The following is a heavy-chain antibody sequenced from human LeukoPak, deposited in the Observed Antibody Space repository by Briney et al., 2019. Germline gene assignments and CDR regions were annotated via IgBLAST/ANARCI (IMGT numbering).Heavy chain of an antibody. CDR2: IYYSGST. J-gene: IGHJ4*02. V-gene: IGHV4-59*08. Sequence: SETLSLTCTASGGSISSYYWSWIRQPPGKGLEWIGYIYYSGSTKYNPSLKSRVTISVDTSQNQFSLRLSSVTAADTAVYYCARHPYGGNSDFDYWGQGTLVTVSS. D-gene: IGHD4-23*01. CDR1: GGSISSYY. CDR3: ARHPYGGNSDFDY.